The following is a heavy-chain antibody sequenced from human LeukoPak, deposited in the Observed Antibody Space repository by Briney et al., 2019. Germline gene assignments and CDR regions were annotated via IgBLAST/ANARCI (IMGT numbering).Heavy chain of an antibody. J-gene: IGHJ3*02. CDR2: IYTSGST. Sequence: SETLSLTCTVSDDSISSYYWSWIRQPAGKGLQWIGRIYTSGSTYYNPSLKGRVTMSVDTSKNQFSLKLSSVTAADTAVYYCARDQGYYYDTSGYYDAFDIWGQGTMVTVSS. V-gene: IGHV4-4*07. CDR1: DDSISSYY. CDR3: ARDQGYYYDTSGYYDAFDI. D-gene: IGHD3-22*01.